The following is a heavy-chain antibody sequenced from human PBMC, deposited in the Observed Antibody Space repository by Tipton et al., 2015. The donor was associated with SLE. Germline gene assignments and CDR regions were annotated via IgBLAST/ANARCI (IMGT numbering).Heavy chain of an antibody. V-gene: IGHV6-1*01. CDR2: TYYRSKWYS. CDR3: ARVSKRIAVTANPLNY. D-gene: IGHD6-19*01. Sequence: GLVKPSQTLSLTCAISGDSVSSNNVAWNWIRQSSSRGLEWLGRTYYRSKWYSDYAVSVKSRIIINADTSKNQFSLQLNSVTPEDTAVYYCARVSKRIAVTANPLNYWGQGTLVTVSS. CDR1: GDSVSSNNVA. J-gene: IGHJ4*02.